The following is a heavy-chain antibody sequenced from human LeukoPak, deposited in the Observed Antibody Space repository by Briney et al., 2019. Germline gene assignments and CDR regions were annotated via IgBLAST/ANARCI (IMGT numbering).Heavy chain of an antibody. CDR1: GYSISSDYY. D-gene: IGHD5-18*01. V-gene: IGHV4-38-2*02. CDR3: ARIEDVTRGYNHAYYFDY. J-gene: IGHJ4*02. CDR2: IFHNGNT. Sequence: SETLSLTCTVSGYSISSDYYWGWIRQPPGKGLEWIGNIFHNGNTYYNPSLKSRVTMSIDTSKKQFSLKLRTATAADTAAYYCARIEDVTRGYNHAYYFDYWGQGTLVTVSS.